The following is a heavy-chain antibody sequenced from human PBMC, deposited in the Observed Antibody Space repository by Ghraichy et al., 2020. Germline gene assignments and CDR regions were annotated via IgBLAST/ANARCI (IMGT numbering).Heavy chain of an antibody. Sequence: SGPTLVKPTQTLTLTCTFSGFSLSTSGMCVSWIRQPPGKALEWLARIDWDDDKYYSTSLKTRLTISKDTSKNQVVLTMTNMDPVDTATYYCDVKRLVIGPYYYYYYMDVWGKGTTVTVSS. D-gene: IGHD3-9*01. CDR1: GFSLSTSGMC. V-gene: IGHV2-70*11. CDR3: DVKRLVIGPYYYYYYMDV. J-gene: IGHJ6*03. CDR2: IDWDDDK.